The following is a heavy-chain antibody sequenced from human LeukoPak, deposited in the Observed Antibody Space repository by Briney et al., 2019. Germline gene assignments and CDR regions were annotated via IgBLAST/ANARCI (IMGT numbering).Heavy chain of an antibody. CDR2: ISGSGGST. J-gene: IGHJ6*03. CDR1: GFTFSSYA. CDR3: AKSPPRFYYYYYMDV. V-gene: IGHV3-23*01. Sequence: GGSLRLSCVVSGFTFSSYAMSWVRQAPGKGLEWVSAISGSGGSTYYADSVKGRFTISRDNSKNTLYLQMNSLRAEDTAVYYCAKSPPRFYYYYYMDVWGKGTTVTVSS.